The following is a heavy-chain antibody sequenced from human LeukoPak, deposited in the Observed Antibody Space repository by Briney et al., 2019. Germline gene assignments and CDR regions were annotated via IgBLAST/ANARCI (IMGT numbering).Heavy chain of an antibody. J-gene: IGHJ6*02. D-gene: IGHD6-13*01. CDR2: ISSSSSTI. CDR1: GFTFSSYS. V-gene: IGHV3-48*01. Sequence: GGSLRLSCAASGFTFSSYSMNWVRQAPGKGLEWVSYISSSSSTIYYADSVKGRFTISRDNAKNSLYLQMNSLRAEDTAVYYCARDSPSSSWYVMVPVYYGMDVWGQGTTVTVSS. CDR3: ARDSPSSSWYVMVPVYYGMDV.